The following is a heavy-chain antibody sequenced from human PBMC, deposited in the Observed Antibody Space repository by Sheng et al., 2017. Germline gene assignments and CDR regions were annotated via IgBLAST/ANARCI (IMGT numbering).Heavy chain of an antibody. J-gene: IGHJ4*02. Sequence: QVQLQESGPGLVKPSQTLSLTCTVSGGSISSGSYYWSWIRQPAGKGLEWIGRIYTSGSTNYNPSLKSRVTISVDTSKNQFSLKLSSVTAADTDVYYCARNYGSGSPLWGQGTLVTVSS. CDR2: IYTSGST. D-gene: IGHD3-10*01. V-gene: IGHV4-61*02. CDR1: GGSISSGSYY. CDR3: ARNYGSGSPL.